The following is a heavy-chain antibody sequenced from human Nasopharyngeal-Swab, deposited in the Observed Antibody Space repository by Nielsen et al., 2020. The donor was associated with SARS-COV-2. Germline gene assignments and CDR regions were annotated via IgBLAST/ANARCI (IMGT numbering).Heavy chain of an antibody. CDR1: GVSITSQY. Sequence: SQTLSLTCTVSGVSITSQYWSWIRPPPGKGLEWNGYICHNSGTSYNPSLKSRVTMFMDTSKNQFSLRLRSVTAADTAVYYCAKEGATGWFEPWGQGTLVTVSS. CDR3: AKEGATGWFEP. V-gene: IGHV4-59*11. CDR2: ICHNSGT. J-gene: IGHJ5*02.